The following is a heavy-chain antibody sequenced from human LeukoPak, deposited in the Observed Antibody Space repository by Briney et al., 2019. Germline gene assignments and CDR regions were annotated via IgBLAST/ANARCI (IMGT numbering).Heavy chain of an antibody. D-gene: IGHD4-17*01. CDR1: RFTFNTYW. CDR2: INSDGSST. Sequence: GGSLRLSCAASRFTFNTYWMHWVRQAPGKGLVWVSRINSDGSSTSYADSVKGRFTISRDNAKNTLYLQMNSLRAEDTAVYYCAKTTDNYYYYYMDVWGKGTTVTVSS. V-gene: IGHV3-74*01. CDR3: AKTTDNYYYYYMDV. J-gene: IGHJ6*03.